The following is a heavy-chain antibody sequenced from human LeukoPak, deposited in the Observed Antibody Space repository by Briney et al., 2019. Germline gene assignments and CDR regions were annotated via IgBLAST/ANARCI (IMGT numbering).Heavy chain of an antibody. D-gene: IGHD4-17*01. CDR1: GGSISSGGYY. CDR2: IYYSGST. CDR3: ARRAYGDYHFDY. V-gene: IGHV4-31*03. Sequence: SETLSLTCTVSGGSISSGGYYWSWIRQHPGKGLEWIGYIYYSGSTYYNPSLKSRVTISVDTSKNQFSLKLSSVTAADTAVYYCARRAYGDYHFDYWGQGTLVTVSS. J-gene: IGHJ4*02.